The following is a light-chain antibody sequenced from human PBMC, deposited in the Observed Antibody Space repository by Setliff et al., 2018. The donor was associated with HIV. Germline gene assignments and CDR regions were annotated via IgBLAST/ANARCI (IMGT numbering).Light chain of an antibody. Sequence: QSVLTQPPSASGSVGQSVTISCTGTSNDIGFYDYVSWYQQHPGKAPKPMIYEVSKRPSGVPDRFSGSKSVNTASLTVSGLQAEDEADYYCSSYAGRNNYVFGTGTKVTVL. CDR1: SNDIGFYDY. CDR2: EVS. CDR3: SSYAGRNNYV. J-gene: IGLJ1*01. V-gene: IGLV2-8*01.